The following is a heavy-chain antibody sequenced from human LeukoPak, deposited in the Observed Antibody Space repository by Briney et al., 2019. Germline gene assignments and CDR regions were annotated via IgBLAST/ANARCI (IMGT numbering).Heavy chain of an antibody. D-gene: IGHD2-15*01. V-gene: IGHV3-30*18. CDR1: GFSFSSYG. CDR2: ISYDGNTI. CDR3: AKPRDIDSWAFDV. J-gene: IGHJ3*01. Sequence: GRSLRLSCAASGFSFSSYGMHWVRQAPGKGLEWLTVISYDGNTIYYADSVKGRFTISRDNSKNTLYLQMNSLRIEDTAVYYCAKPRDIDSWAFDVWGQGTMVTVS.